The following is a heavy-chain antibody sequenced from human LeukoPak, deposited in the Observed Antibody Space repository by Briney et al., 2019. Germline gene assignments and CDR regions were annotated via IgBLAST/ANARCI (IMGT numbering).Heavy chain of an antibody. CDR3: AKASGYCSSTTSCYLYFDY. Sequence: GGSLRLSCAASGFTFSSYAMSWVRQAPGKGLEWVSGINNSGGSTYYADSVKGRFTISRDNSKNTLYLQMNSLRDEDTAVYYCAKASGYCSSTTSCYLYFDYWGQVTLVTVSS. V-gene: IGHV3-23*01. CDR1: GFTFSSYA. CDR2: INNSGGST. J-gene: IGHJ4*02. D-gene: IGHD2-2*01.